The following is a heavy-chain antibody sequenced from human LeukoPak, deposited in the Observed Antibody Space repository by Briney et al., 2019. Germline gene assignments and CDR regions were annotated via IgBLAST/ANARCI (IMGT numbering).Heavy chain of an antibody. V-gene: IGHV1-69*01. CDR1: GGTFSSYA. J-gene: IGHJ4*02. Sequence: GSSVKVSCKASGGTFSSYAISWVRQAPGQGLEWMGGIIPIFGTANYAQNFQGRVTITADESTSTAYMELSSLRSEDTAVYYCARTQRGYSYGPASDYWGQGTLVTVSS. D-gene: IGHD5-18*01. CDR3: ARTQRGYSYGPASDY. CDR2: IIPIFGTA.